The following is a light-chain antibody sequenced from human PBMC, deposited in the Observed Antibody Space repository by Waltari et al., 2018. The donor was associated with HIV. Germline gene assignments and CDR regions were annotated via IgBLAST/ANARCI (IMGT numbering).Light chain of an antibody. CDR2: DVT. CDR3: YSYADTSSSYV. V-gene: IGLV2-23*02. J-gene: IGLJ1*01. Sequence: SALTQPPPVSGSPGQSTTISSPGTSTDIGTFHLVSWYQQYPGKAPKLLIYDVTKRPSGASDHFSASKSGNTASLTISGLRAEDEADYYCYSYADTSSSYVFGTGTKGTVL. CDR1: STDIGTFHL.